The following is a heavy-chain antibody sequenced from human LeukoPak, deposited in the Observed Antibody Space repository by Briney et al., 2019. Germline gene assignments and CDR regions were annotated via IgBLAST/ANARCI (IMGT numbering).Heavy chain of an antibody. D-gene: IGHD2-2*01. CDR3: ARDSSKLHCSSSGCYQYYFDY. V-gene: IGHV3-30*04. Sequence: GGSLRLSCAASGFTFSSYAMHWVRQAPGKGLEWVAVISFDGSNKYYADSVKGRFTISRDNSKNTLYLQMNSVRAEDTAVYYCARDSSKLHCSSSGCYQYYFDYWGQGTLVTVSS. CDR1: GFTFSSYA. CDR2: ISFDGSNK. J-gene: IGHJ4*02.